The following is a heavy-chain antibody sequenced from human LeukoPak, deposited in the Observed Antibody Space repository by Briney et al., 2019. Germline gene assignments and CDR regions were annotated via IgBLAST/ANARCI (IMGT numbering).Heavy chain of an antibody. CDR3: ARAGPRGPVGGSYYYYYMDV. J-gene: IGHJ6*03. CDR2: INPNSGGT. V-gene: IGHV1-2*02. Sequence: ASVKVSCKASGYTFTGYYMHWVRQAPGQGLEWMGWINPNSGGTNYAQKFQGRVTMTRDTSISTAYMELSRLRSDDTAVYYCARAGPRGPVGGSYYYYYMDVWGKGTTVTVSS. CDR1: GYTFTGYY.